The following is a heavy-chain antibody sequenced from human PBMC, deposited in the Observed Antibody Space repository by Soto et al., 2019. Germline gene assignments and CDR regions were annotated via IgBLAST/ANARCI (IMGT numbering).Heavy chain of an antibody. D-gene: IGHD2-8*01. CDR1: GFSFRSYS. J-gene: IGHJ4*02. V-gene: IGHV3-48*04. CDR2: VSSSSYTI. Sequence: VQLEESGGGLVQPGGSLRLSCAASGFSFRSYSMNWVRQAPGTGLEWLSDVSSSSYTIYYADSVKGRFTISRDNAKNSLYLQMDSLRTGDTAVYYCAREFEYCSNGVCYPYFDSWGQGTLVTVSS. CDR3: AREFEYCSNGVCYPYFDS.